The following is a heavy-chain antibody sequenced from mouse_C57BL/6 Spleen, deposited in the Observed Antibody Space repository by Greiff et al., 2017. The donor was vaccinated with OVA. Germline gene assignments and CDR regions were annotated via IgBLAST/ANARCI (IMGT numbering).Heavy chain of an antibody. Sequence: QVQLKQPGAELVRPGSSVKLSCKASGYTFTSYWMHWVKQRPIQGLEWIGNIDPSDSETHYNQKFKDKATLTVDKSSSTAYMQLSSLTSEDSAVYYCARETELRLPFAYWGQGTLVTVSA. V-gene: IGHV1-52*01. CDR3: ARETELRLPFAY. J-gene: IGHJ3*01. D-gene: IGHD3-2*02. CDR1: GYTFTSYW. CDR2: IDPSDSET.